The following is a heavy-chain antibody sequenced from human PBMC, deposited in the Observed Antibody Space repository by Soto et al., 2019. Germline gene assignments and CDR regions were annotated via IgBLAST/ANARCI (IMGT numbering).Heavy chain of an antibody. D-gene: IGHD3-10*02. Sequence: GASVKVSCKASGYTFTSCAMHWVRQAPGQRLEWMGWINAGNGNTKYSQKFQGRVTITRDTSASTAYMELSSLRSEDTAVYYCASSLITMFPYGMDVGGQGTTVTVSS. J-gene: IGHJ6*02. V-gene: IGHV1-3*01. CDR2: INAGNGNT. CDR3: ASSLITMFPYGMDV. CDR1: GYTFTSCA.